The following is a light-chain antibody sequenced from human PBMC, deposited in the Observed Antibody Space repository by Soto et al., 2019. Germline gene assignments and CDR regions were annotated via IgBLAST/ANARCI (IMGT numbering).Light chain of an antibody. CDR1: SSDVGGYNY. V-gene: IGLV2-11*01. CDR2: DVS. J-gene: IGLJ1*01. CDR3: CSYAGSYV. Sequence: QSALTQPRSVSGSPGQSVTISCTGTSSDVGGYNYVSWYQQHPGKAPKLMIYDVSKRPSGVPDRFSGSKSGNTASLTTSGLPAEDEADYYCCSYAGSYVFGTGTKVTVL.